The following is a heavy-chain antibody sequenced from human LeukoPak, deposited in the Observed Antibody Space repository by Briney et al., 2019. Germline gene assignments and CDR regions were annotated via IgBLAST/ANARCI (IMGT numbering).Heavy chain of an antibody. CDR1: RFTFLKYW. D-gene: IGHD4-17*01. CDR3: AKDVDYGDYVVY. J-gene: IGHJ4*02. V-gene: IGHV3-23*01. Sequence: GGSLRLSCAASRFTFLKYWMTWVRQAPGRGPEWVSAISSSGDRTYYADSVKGRFTISRDNSKNTLYLQMNSLRAEDTAIYYCAKDVDYGDYVVYWGQGTLVTVSS. CDR2: ISSSGDRT.